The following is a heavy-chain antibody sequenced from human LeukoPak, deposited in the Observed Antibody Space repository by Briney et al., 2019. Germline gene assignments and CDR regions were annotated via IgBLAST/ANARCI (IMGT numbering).Heavy chain of an antibody. CDR2: INHSGST. D-gene: IGHD3-22*01. V-gene: IGHV4-34*01. Sequence: SETLSLTCAVYGGSFSGYYWSWIRQPPGKGLEWIGEINHSGSTNYNPSLKSRVTISVDTSKNQFSLKLSSVTAADTAVYYCARRDYYDSSGFGNWGQGTLATVSS. CDR3: ARRDYYDSSGFGN. J-gene: IGHJ4*02. CDR1: GGSFSGYY.